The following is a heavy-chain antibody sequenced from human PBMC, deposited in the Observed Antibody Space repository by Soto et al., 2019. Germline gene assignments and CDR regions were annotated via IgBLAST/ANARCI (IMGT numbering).Heavy chain of an antibody. CDR2: IYQTGTT. CDR1: GDSINSDGRS. Sequence: SETLSLTCTVSGDSINSDGRSWSWIRQPPGEALEWIGYIYQTGTTQYNPSLSSRVSISADRSKNQFSLHLTSVTAADTAVYYCARAVFCTDGFCFPNWLDPWGQGILVTVSS. J-gene: IGHJ5*02. D-gene: IGHD2-8*01. V-gene: IGHV4-30-2*01. CDR3: ARAVFCTDGFCFPNWLDP.